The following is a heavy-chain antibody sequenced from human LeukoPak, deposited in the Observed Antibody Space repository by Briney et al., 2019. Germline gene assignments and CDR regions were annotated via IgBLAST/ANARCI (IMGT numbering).Heavy chain of an antibody. CDR2: ISYDGSNK. Sequence: PGRSLRLSCAASGFTFNNYAMHWVRQAPGKGLEWVAVISYDGSNKYYANSVKGRFTISRDNSKNTLNLQMNSLRAEDTAVYYCARDGSCPGSTSCYYYYYKDVWGKGTTVTVSS. CDR3: ARDGSCPGSTSCYYYYYKDV. CDR1: GFTFNNYA. D-gene: IGHD2-2*01. J-gene: IGHJ6*03. V-gene: IGHV3-30-3*01.